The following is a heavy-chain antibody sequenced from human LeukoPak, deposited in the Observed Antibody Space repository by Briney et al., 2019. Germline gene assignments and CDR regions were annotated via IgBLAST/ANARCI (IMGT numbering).Heavy chain of an antibody. CDR1: GGPISSYY. V-gene: IGHV4-59*01. CDR3: ARSWDTDYYDSSGYYFSWFDP. D-gene: IGHD3-22*01. Sequence: SETLSLTCTVSGGPISSYYWSWIRQPPGKGLEWIGYIYYSGSTNYNPSLKSRVTISVDTSKNQFSLKLSSVTAADTAVYYCARSWDTDYYDSSGYYFSWFDPWGQGTLVTVSS. CDR2: IYYSGST. J-gene: IGHJ5*02.